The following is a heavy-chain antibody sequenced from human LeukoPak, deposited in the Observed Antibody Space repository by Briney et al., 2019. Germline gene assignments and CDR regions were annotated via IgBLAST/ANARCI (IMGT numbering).Heavy chain of an antibody. J-gene: IGHJ4*02. Sequence: SETLSLTCTVSGGSISSYYWSWIRQPPGRELEWIGYIYYSGSTSYNPSLKSRVTMSVDTSRNQFSLKLSSVTAADTAVYYCAGLVGPSATHGYYWGQGTLVTVSS. V-gene: IGHV4-59*08. CDR1: GGSISSYY. D-gene: IGHD2-2*01. CDR3: AGLVGPSATHGYY. CDR2: IYYSGST.